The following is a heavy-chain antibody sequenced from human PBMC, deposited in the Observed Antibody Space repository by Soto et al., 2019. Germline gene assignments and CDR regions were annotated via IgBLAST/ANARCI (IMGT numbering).Heavy chain of an antibody. D-gene: IGHD1-1*01. J-gene: IGHJ4*02. CDR3: ARDSASLEAQTPSSGDY. CDR1: GFTFSSYS. V-gene: IGHV3-21*01. Sequence: PGGSLRLSCAASGFTFSSYSMNWVRQAPGKGLEWVSSISSSSSYIYYADSVKGRFTISRDNAKNSLYLQMNSLRAEDTAVYYCARDSASLEAQTPSSGDYWGQGTLVTVSS. CDR2: ISSSSSYI.